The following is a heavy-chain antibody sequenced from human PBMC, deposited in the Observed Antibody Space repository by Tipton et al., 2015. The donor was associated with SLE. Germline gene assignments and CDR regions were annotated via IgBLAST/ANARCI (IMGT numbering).Heavy chain of an antibody. CDR2: IIPMLGRA. V-gene: IGHV1-69*09. Sequence: QVQLVQSGAEVKKPGSSVKVSCKASGGTFNNYIISWVRQAPGQGPEWMGRIIPMLGRADYPQNFQGRVRITADKFTTTAYMELSSLRSEDTAMYYCAKDERDALDIWGQGTMVTVSS. J-gene: IGHJ3*02. CDR1: GGTFNNYI. CDR3: AKDERDALDI.